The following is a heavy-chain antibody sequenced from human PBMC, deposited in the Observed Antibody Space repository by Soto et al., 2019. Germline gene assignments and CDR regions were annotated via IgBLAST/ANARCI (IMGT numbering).Heavy chain of an antibody. CDR3: ASGSLWFGESPSAFDN. V-gene: IGHV4-59*01. Sequence: PSETLSLTCTVSGGSISSYYWSWIRQPPGKGLEWIGYIYYSGSTNYNPSLKSRVTISVGTSKNQFSLKLSSVTAADTAVYYCASGSLWFGESPSAFDNWGQGTMVTVSS. J-gene: IGHJ3*02. D-gene: IGHD3-10*01. CDR2: IYYSGST. CDR1: GGSISSYY.